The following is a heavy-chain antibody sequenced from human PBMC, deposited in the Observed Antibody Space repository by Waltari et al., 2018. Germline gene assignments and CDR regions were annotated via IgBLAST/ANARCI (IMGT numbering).Heavy chain of an antibody. CDR2: IYYSGST. CDR1: GGSISSSSYY. J-gene: IGHJ4*02. V-gene: IGHV4-39*01. CDR3: ARHPNYDFWSGYDGDY. Sequence: QLQLQESGPGLVKPSETLSLTCTVSGGSISSSSYYWGWIRQPPGKGLGWIGSIYYSGSTYYNPSLKSRVTISVDTSKNQFSLKLSSVTAADTAVYYCARHPNYDFWSGYDGDYWGQGTLVTVSS. D-gene: IGHD3-3*01.